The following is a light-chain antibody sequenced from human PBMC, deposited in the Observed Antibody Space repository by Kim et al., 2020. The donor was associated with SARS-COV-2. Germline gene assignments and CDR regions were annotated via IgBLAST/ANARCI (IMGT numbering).Light chain of an antibody. Sequence: SVAPGQTARITCSGDVLAKKYARWVQQKPCQAPVLVIYKDSERPAGIPERFSGSSSGTTVTLTISGAQVEDEADYYCYSAADNNPVFGGGTQLTVL. CDR3: YSAADNNPV. CDR2: KDS. V-gene: IGLV3-27*01. J-gene: IGLJ7*01. CDR1: VLAKKY.